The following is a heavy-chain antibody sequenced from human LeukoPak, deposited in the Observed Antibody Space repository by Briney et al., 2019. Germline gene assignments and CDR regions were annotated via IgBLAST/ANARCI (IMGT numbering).Heavy chain of an antibody. V-gene: IGHV1-69*13. CDR1: GGTFSSYA. CDR2: IIPIFGTA. Sequence: ASVKVSCKASGGTFSSYAISWVRQAPGQGLEWMGGIIPIFGTANYAQKFQGRVTITADESTSTAYMELSSLRSEDTAVYYCASRAREGATDYWGQGTLVTVSP. J-gene: IGHJ4*02. D-gene: IGHD1-26*01. CDR3: ASRAREGATDY.